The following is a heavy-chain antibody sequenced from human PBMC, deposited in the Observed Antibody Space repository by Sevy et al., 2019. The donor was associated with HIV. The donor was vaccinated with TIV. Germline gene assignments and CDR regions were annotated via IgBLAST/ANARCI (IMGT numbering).Heavy chain of an antibody. D-gene: IGHD6-19*01. V-gene: IGHV3-15*01. CDR2: IKSKTDGGTT. J-gene: IGHJ5*02. CDR3: TTDYSTGWSVNNWFDP. Sequence: GGSLRLSCAASGFTFSNAWMSWVRQAPGKGLEWVGRIKSKTDGGTTDYAAPGKGRFTISRDDSKNTLYLQMNSLKTEDTAVYYCTTDYSTGWSVNNWFDPWGQGTLVTVSS. CDR1: GFTFSNAW.